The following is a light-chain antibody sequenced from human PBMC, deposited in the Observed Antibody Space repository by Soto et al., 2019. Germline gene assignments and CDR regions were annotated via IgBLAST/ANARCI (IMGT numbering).Light chain of an antibody. CDR3: SSYTSSRSYV. CDR1: SSDVGGSDF. Sequence: QSVLTQPASVSGSPGQSITISCTGTSSDVGGSDFVSWHQQHPGKAPKLMIYDVSKWPSGVSNRFSGSKSGNTASLTISGLQAEDEADYYCSSYTSSRSYVFXTGTKVTVL. CDR2: DVS. V-gene: IGLV2-14*01. J-gene: IGLJ1*01.